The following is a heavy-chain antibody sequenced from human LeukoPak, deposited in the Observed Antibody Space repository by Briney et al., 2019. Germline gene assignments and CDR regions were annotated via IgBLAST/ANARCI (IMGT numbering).Heavy chain of an antibody. CDR1: GFTFSSYS. Sequence: GGSLRLSCAASGFTFSSYSMNWVRRAPGKGLEWVSSISSSSSYIYYADSVKGRFTISRDNAKNSLYLQMNSLRAEDTAVYYCARAHGSGSYSDWGQGTLVTVSS. D-gene: IGHD3-10*01. CDR2: ISSSSSYI. V-gene: IGHV3-21*01. J-gene: IGHJ4*02. CDR3: ARAHGSGSYSD.